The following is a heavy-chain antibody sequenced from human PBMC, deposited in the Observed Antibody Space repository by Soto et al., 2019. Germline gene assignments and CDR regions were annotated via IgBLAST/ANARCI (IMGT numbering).Heavy chain of an antibody. CDR1: GFTFSNSW. CDR3: AREWSGPRNVAYYYYNMDV. CDR2: ISSDGSST. Sequence: EVQLVESGGGLVQPGGSLRLSCAASGFTFSNSWMHWVSQVPGKGLVWVSRISSDGSSTNYADSVKGRFTISRDNAKNTLYLQMTSLRAEDTAVYYCAREWSGPRNVAYYYYNMDVWGKGTTVTVSS. V-gene: IGHV3-74*01. D-gene: IGHD3-3*01. J-gene: IGHJ6*03.